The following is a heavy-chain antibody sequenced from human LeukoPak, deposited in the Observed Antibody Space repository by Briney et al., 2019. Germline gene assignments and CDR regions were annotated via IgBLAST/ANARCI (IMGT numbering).Heavy chain of an antibody. CDR1: GYTFTGYY. CDR3: ARSPFAYCSGGSCYSDYYYYMDV. Sequence: ASVKVSCKASGYTFTGYYVHWVRQAPGQGLEWMGWINPNSGGTNYAQKFQGRVTMTRDTSISTAYMELSRLRSDDTAVYYCARSPFAYCSGGSCYSDYYYYMDVWGRGTTVTISS. J-gene: IGHJ6*03. CDR2: INPNSGGT. V-gene: IGHV1-2*02. D-gene: IGHD2-15*01.